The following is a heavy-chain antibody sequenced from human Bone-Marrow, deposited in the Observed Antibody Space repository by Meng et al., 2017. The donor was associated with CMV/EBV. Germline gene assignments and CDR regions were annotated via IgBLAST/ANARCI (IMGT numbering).Heavy chain of an antibody. CDR2: ISSSGSTI. V-gene: IGHV3-11*04. CDR1: GFTFSDYY. CDR3: ARVYGGNSGLDY. J-gene: IGHJ4*02. D-gene: IGHD4-23*01. Sequence: GESLKISCAASGFTFSDYYMSWIRQAPGKGLEWVSYISSSGSTIYYADSVKGRFTISRDNAKNTLYLQMNSLRAEDTAVYYCARVYGGNSGLDYWGQGTLVTVSS.